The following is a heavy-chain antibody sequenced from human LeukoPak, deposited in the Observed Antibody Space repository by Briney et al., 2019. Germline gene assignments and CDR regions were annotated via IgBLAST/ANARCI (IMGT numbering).Heavy chain of an antibody. V-gene: IGHV4-39*07. D-gene: IGHD6-19*01. Sequence: SETLSLTCTVSGGSISSSSYYWGWIRQPPGKGLEWIGSIYYSGSTYYNPSLKSRVTISVDTSKNQFSLKLSSVTAADTAVYYCAIDSSSGWYMGDFDYWGQGTLVTVSS. CDR3: AIDSSSGWYMGDFDY. J-gene: IGHJ4*02. CDR2: IYYSGST. CDR1: GGSISSSSYY.